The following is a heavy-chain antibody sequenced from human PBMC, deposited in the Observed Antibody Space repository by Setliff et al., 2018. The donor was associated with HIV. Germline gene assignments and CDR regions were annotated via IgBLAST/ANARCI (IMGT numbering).Heavy chain of an antibody. CDR1: GSTFTGYY. V-gene: IGHV1-2*06. Sequence: GASVKVSCKASGSTFTGYYMHWVRQAPGQGPEWLGRINPKSGGTRYAQKFQGRVSMTRDTAISTAYMELSRLRSDDSAVYYCARLPFITIFGVLNGDDGFDIWGQGTMVTVSS. CDR2: INPKSGGT. D-gene: IGHD3-3*01. CDR3: ARLPFITIFGVLNGDDGFDI. J-gene: IGHJ3*02.